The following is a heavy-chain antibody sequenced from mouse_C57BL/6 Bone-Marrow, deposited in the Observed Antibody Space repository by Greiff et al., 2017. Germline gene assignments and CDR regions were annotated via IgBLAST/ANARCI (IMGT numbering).Heavy chain of an antibody. V-gene: IGHV5-12*01. CDR2: ISNGGGST. J-gene: IGHJ3*01. Sequence: DVMLVESGGGLVQPGGSLKLSCAASGFTFSDYYMYWVRQTPEKRLEWVAYISNGGGSTYYPDTVKGRFTISRDNAKNTLYLQMSRLKSEDTAMYYCARQNYYGSSYGFAYWGQGTLVTVSA. D-gene: IGHD1-1*01. CDR1: GFTFSDYY. CDR3: ARQNYYGSSYGFAY.